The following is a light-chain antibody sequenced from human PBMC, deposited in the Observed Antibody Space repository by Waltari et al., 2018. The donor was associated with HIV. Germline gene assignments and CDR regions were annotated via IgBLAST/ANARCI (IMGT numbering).Light chain of an antibody. Sequence: GQRVTISCSGSSSNIAANTVSWYQQFPGTAPKLLIHSNNQRPPGVTDRFSGTKSGTAASLAISGLQSEDEADYYCAAWDDGVNGWVFGGGTKLTVL. CDR3: AAWDDGVNGWV. V-gene: IGLV1-44*01. CDR2: SNN. J-gene: IGLJ3*02. CDR1: SSNIAANT.